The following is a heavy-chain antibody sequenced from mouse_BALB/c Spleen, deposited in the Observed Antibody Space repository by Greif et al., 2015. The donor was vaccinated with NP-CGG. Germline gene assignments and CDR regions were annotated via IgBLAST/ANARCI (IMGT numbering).Heavy chain of an antibody. J-gene: IGHJ3*01. Sequence: EVQLQGSGGGLVQPGGSLKLSCAASGFDFSRYWMSWVRQAPGKGLEWIGEINPDSSTINYTPSLKDKFIISRDNANNTLYLQMSKVRSEDAALYYCARLHYYGSFAYWGQGTLVTVSA. CDR1: GFDFSRYW. D-gene: IGHD1-2*01. V-gene: IGHV4-1*02. CDR2: INPDSSTI. CDR3: ARLHYYGSFAY.